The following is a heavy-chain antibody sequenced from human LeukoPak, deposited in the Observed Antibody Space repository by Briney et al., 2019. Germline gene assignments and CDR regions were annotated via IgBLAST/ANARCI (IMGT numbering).Heavy chain of an antibody. D-gene: IGHD4-11*01. CDR3: ARDRDYSNTERGFDY. Sequence: ASVKVSCKTSGFTSTDYYIHWVRQAPGQGLEWMGWINPNSRETNSAQRFQGRVTMTGDTSISTAYMELSRLTSADTAVYYCARDRDYSNTERGFDYWGQGTLVTVSS. J-gene: IGHJ4*02. V-gene: IGHV1-2*02. CDR2: INPNSRET. CDR1: GFTSTDYY.